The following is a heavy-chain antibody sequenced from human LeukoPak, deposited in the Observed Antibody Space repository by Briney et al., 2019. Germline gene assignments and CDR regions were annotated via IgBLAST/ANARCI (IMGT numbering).Heavy chain of an antibody. V-gene: IGHV1-46*01. D-gene: IGHD1-26*01. CDR3: ARAWESIAGYYFDY. CDR2: INPSGGST. J-gene: IGHJ4*02. Sequence: GASVKVSCKASGYTFTSYYMHCVRQAPGQGLEWMGVINPSGGSTGYAQKFQDRVTMTRDISTNTVYMELSSLTSEDTAVYYCARAWESIAGYYFDYWGQGTLVTVSS. CDR1: GYTFTSYY.